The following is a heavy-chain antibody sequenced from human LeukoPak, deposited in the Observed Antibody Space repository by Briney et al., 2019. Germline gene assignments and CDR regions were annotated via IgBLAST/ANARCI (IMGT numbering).Heavy chain of an antibody. CDR2: ISAYNGNT. CDR3: ARERSAFDY. J-gene: IGHJ4*02. Sequence: ASVKVSCKASGYTFTGYYMHWVRQAPGQGLEWMGWISAYNGNTNYAQKLQGRVTMTTDTSTSTAYMELRSLRSDDTAVYYCARERSAFDYWGQGTLVTVSS. V-gene: IGHV1-18*04. CDR1: GYTFTGYY.